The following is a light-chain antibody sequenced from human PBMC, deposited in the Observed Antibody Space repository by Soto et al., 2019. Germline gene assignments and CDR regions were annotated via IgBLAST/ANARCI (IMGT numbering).Light chain of an antibody. CDR3: AAWDDSLNMV. CDR1: SSNIGSNT. CDR2: SNN. V-gene: IGLV1-44*01. J-gene: IGLJ2*01. Sequence: QSVLTQPPSASGTPGQRVTISCSGSSSNIGSNTVNWYQQLPGTAPKLLIYSNNQRPSGVPDRFSGSKSGTSASLAISGLKSEYEADYYCAAWDDSLNMVFGGGTKLTVL.